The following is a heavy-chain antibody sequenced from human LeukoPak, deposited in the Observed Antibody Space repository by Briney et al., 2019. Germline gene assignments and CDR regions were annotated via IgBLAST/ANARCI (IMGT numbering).Heavy chain of an antibody. J-gene: IGHJ3*02. D-gene: IGHD3-22*01. V-gene: IGHV4-39*07. CDR1: GGSISSSSYY. Sequence: SETLSLTCTVSGGSISSSSYYWGWIRQPPGKGLEWIGSIYYSGSTYYNPSLKSRVTISVDTSKNQFSLKLSSVTAADTAVYYCASYDSSGYYHANAFDIWGQGTMVTVSS. CDR3: ASYDSSGYYHANAFDI. CDR2: IYYSGST.